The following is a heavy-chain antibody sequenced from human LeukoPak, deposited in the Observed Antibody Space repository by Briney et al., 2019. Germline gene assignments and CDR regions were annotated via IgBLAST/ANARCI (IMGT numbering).Heavy chain of an antibody. CDR3: ARLRGIILGALLHYYFDY. J-gene: IGHJ4*02. CDR2: ISYSGNT. V-gene: IGHV4-39*01. D-gene: IGHD1-26*01. CDR1: GGSISGSSYS. Sequence: SETLSLTRTVSGGSISGSSYSWGWIRQPPGKGLEWIGSISYSGNTYYSPSLKSRVTISIDTSKNQFSLKLSSVTAADTAVYYCARLRGIILGALLHYYFDYWGQATLVSVSS.